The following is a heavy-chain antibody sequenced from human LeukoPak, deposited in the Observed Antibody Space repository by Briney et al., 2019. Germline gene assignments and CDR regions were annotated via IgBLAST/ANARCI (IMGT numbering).Heavy chain of an antibody. V-gene: IGHV4-61*01. CDR2: IYYSGST. D-gene: IGHD1-26*01. J-gene: IGHJ4*02. CDR3: ARGSGSYLTY. Sequence: SETLSLTCTVSGYSISSGYYWGWIRQPPGKGLEWIGYIYYSGSTNYNPSLKSRVTISVDTSKNQFSLKLSSVTAADTAVYYCARGSGSYLTYWGQGTLVTVSS. CDR1: GYSISSGYY.